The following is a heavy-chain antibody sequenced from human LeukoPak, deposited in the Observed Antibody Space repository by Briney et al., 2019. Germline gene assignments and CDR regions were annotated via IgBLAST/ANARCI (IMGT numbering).Heavy chain of an antibody. D-gene: IGHD4-17*01. J-gene: IGHJ4*02. CDR1: GGTFSNYG. Sequence: ASVKVSCKASGGTFSNYGFSWVRQAPGQGLEWMGWINPNSGGTNYAQKFQGRVTMTRDTSISTAYMELSRLRSDDTAVYYCARDDYGDQRLGYWGQGTLVTVSS. CDR3: ARDDYGDQRLGY. V-gene: IGHV1-2*02. CDR2: INPNSGGT.